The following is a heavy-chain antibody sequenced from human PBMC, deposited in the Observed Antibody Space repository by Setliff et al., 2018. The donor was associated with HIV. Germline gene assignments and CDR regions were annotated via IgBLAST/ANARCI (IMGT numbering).Heavy chain of an antibody. CDR2: INPSGGST. D-gene: IGHD6-19*01. CDR3: ARRSSGWQFDY. V-gene: IGHV1-18*01. CDR1: GYTFTSYG. Sequence: ASVKVSCKASGYTFTSYGISWVRQAPGQGLEWMGWINPSGGSTSYAQKFQGRVTMTRDTSTSTAYMELRSLRSDDTAVYYCARRSSGWQFDYWGQGTLVTVSS. J-gene: IGHJ4*02.